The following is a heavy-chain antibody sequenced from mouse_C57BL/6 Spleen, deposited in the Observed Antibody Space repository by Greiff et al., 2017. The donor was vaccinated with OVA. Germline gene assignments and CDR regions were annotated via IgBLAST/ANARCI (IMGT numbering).Heavy chain of an antibody. CDR2: IYPGDGDT. J-gene: IGHJ2*01. V-gene: IGHV1-82*01. Sequence: VQVVESGPELVKPGASVKISCKASGYAFSSSWMNWVKQRPGKGLEWIGRIYPGDGDTNYNGKFKGKATLTADKSSSTAYMQLSSLTSEDSAVYFCAREGEYYFDYWGQGTTLTVSS. CDR3: AREGEYYFDY. CDR1: GYAFSSSW.